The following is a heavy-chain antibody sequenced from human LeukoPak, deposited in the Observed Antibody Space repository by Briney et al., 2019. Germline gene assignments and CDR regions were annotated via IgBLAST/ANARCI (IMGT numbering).Heavy chain of an antibody. CDR1: GFTFSSYA. V-gene: IGHV3-23*01. J-gene: IGHJ4*02. Sequence: GGSLRLSCAASGFTFSSYAMSWVRQAPGKGLEWVSAISGSGDNIYYGDSVMGRFTISRDNSKNMLYVQMNSLRAEDTAVCYCAKDPSYDYVWGSYRHFDYWGQGTLVTVSS. D-gene: IGHD3-16*02. CDR3: AKDPSYDYVWGSYRHFDY. CDR2: ISGSGDNI.